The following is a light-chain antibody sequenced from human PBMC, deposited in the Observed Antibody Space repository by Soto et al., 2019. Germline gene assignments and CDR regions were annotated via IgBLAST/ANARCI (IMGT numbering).Light chain of an antibody. CDR1: QGFGNH. CDR2: EIS. J-gene: IGKJ1*01. V-gene: IGKV1-17*01. CDR3: LRHNAFPWT. Sequence: DIQMTQSPSSLSASVGDRVTLTCRASQGFGNHLVWYQQKQGDDPKRLIYEISSLQSGVPSRFSGSGSGTAFTLPIISLQPEDFATDYCLRHNAFPWTFGQGTKVEI.